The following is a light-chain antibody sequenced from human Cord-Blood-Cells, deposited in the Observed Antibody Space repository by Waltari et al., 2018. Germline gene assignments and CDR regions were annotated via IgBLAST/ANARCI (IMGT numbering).Light chain of an antibody. J-gene: IGLJ3*02. CDR1: SSAVGGSNY. Sequence: QSALTQPPSASGSPGQSVTISYTGPSSAVGGSNYVSWYQQHPGKAPKLMIYEVSKRPSGVPDRFSGSKSGNTASLTVSGLQAEDEADYYCSSYAGSNNLVFGGGTKLTVL. CDR3: SSYAGSNNLV. CDR2: EVS. V-gene: IGLV2-8*01.